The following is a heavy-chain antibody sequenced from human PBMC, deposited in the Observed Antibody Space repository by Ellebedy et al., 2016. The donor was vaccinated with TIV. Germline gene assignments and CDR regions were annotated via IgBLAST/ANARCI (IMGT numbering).Heavy chain of an antibody. D-gene: IGHD6-19*01. CDR3: ARGGIVVAVDF. J-gene: IGHJ4*02. V-gene: IGHV4-34*01. Sequence: SRVTISVDTSKNQFSLKLTSVTAADTAVYYCARGGIVVAVDFWGQGTLVTVSS.